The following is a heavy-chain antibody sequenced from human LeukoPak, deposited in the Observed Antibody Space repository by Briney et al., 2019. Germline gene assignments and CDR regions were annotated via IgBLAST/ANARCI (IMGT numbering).Heavy chain of an antibody. CDR2: ISGSGGST. V-gene: IGHV3-23*01. J-gene: IGHJ3*02. CDR1: GFTFSSYA. D-gene: IGHD5-18*01. CDR3: ARDRAVPWIQLSEPPDAFDI. Sequence: TGGSLRLSCAASGFTFSSYAMSWVRQAPGKGLEWVSAISGSGGSTYYADSVKGRFTISRDNSKNSQSLQMNSLRAEDTAVYYCARDRAVPWIQLSEPPDAFDIWGQGTMVTVSS.